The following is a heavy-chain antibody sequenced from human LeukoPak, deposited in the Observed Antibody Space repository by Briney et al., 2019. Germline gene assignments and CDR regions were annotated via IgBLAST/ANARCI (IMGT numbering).Heavy chain of an antibody. CDR3: ARDQAYSFDY. Sequence: PGGSLRLSCAASGFTFSAYSMNWVRQAPEKGLEWVSCIGSSSSPIYYADSVKGRFTISRDNAKNSLYLQMDSLRAEDTAVYYCARDQAYSFDYWGQGTLVTVSS. CDR2: IGSSSSPI. CDR1: GFTFSAYS. J-gene: IGHJ4*02. V-gene: IGHV3-48*01. D-gene: IGHD4-11*01.